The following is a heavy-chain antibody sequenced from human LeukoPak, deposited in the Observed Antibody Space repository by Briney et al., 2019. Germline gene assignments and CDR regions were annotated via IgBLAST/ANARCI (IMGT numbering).Heavy chain of an antibody. CDR2: IKQDGSEK. CDR3: ARSRDGYNFLSHRDYYYYYYMDV. D-gene: IGHD5-24*01. Sequence: GGSLRLCCAASGFTFSSYWMSWVRQAPGKGLEWVANIKQDGSEKYYVDSVKGRFTISRDNAKNSLYLQMNSLRAEDTAVYCCARSRDGYNFLSHRDYYYYYYMDVWGKGTTVTVSS. CDR1: GFTFSSYW. J-gene: IGHJ6*03. V-gene: IGHV3-7*01.